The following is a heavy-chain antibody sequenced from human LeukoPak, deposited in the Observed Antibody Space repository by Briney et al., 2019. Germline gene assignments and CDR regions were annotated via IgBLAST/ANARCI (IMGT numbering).Heavy chain of an antibody. V-gene: IGHV4-39*01. CDR2: IYYSGST. Sequence: PSETLSLTCTVSGDSISSSSYYWGWIRQPPGRGLEWIGSIYYSGSTYYNPSLKSRVTISVDTSKNQFSLKLSSVTAADTAVYYCARHARYILSSWFDPWGQGTLVTVSS. D-gene: IGHD1-1*01. CDR3: ARHARYILSSWFDP. J-gene: IGHJ5*02. CDR1: GDSISSSSYY.